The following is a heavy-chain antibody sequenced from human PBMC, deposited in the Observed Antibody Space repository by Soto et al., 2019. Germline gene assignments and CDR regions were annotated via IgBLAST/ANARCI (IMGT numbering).Heavy chain of an antibody. CDR3: AKGDSGTYGVYFGC. CDR2: ISYDGINK. V-gene: IGHV3-30*18. J-gene: IGHJ4*02. CDR1: RFTFSRNG. D-gene: IGHD1-26*01. Sequence: QVHLVESGGGVVQPGRSLRLSCAASRFTFSRNGMHWVRQAPGKGLEWVAVISYDGINKYYADSVKGRFTISRDNSKNTLFLQMNSLRAEDTAVYYCAKGDSGTYGVYFGCWGQGTLVTVSS.